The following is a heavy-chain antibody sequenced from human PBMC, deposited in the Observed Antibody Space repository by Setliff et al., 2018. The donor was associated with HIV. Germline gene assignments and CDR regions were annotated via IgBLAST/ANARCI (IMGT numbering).Heavy chain of an antibody. CDR2: SYASGST. CDR3: ARSSHFYDMPQYAFDI. Sequence: PSETLSLTCTVSGASITSGTYYWSWIRQPAGKGLEWIGRSYASGSTSYNPSLKSRVTTSVDTSKNQFSLRLTSVTAADTAVYFCARSSHFYDMPQYAFDIWGQGTMVTVSS. J-gene: IGHJ3*02. D-gene: IGHD3-16*01. V-gene: IGHV4-61*02. CDR1: GASITSGTYY.